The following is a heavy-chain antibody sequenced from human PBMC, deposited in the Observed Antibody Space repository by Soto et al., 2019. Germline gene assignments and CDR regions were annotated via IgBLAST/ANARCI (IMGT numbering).Heavy chain of an antibody. D-gene: IGHD3-10*01. CDR3: ARAVTWGLDV. CDR2: ISRSSTGI. J-gene: IGHJ6*02. V-gene: IGHV3-48*02. Sequence: EVQLVESGGGLVQPGGSLRLSCAASGFTFSLDSMSWVRQAPGKGLEWVSYISRSSTGIHYADSVKGRFTISRDDATNSMHLHMNSLRDGDTAVYYCARAVTWGLDVWGQGTTVSISS. CDR1: GFTFSLDS.